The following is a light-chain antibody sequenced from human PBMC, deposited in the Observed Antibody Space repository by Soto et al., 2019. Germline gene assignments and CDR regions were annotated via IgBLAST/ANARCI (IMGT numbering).Light chain of an antibody. J-gene: IGLJ3*02. CDR2: EVS. CDR1: SSDVGGYNY. Sequence: QSVLTQPASVPGSPGQSITISCTGTSSDVGGYNYVSWYQQHPGKAPKLMIYEVSKRPSGVPDRFSGSKSGNTSSLTVSGLQAEDEADYYCISYAGSNNWVFGGGTKLTVL. CDR3: ISYAGSNNWV. V-gene: IGLV2-8*01.